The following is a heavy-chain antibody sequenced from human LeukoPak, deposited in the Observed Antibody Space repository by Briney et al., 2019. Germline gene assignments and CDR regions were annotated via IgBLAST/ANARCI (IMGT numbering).Heavy chain of an antibody. D-gene: IGHD4-17*01. CDR2: ISGSGTST. CDR3: AREGGGDYGDYLRY. Sequence: GGSLRLSCVVSGFTFSSYAVSWVRQAPGKGLEWVSFISGSGTSTYYADSVKGRFTISRDNSKNTLYLQMNSLRAEDTAVYYCAREGGGDYGDYLRYWGQGTLVTVSS. J-gene: IGHJ4*02. CDR1: GFTFSSYA. V-gene: IGHV3-23*01.